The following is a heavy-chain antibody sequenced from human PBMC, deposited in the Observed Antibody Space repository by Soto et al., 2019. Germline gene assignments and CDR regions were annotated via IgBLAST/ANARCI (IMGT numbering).Heavy chain of an antibody. CDR2: INPHSGST. V-gene: IGHV4-39*01. Sequence: WVRQAPGQGFEWMGWINPHSGSTYYNPSLKSRVTISVDTSKSQFSLKMRSVTAADTAVYYCARRQQWLAGYFDYWGQGTLVTVSS. J-gene: IGHJ4*02. D-gene: IGHD6-19*01. CDR3: ARRQQWLAGYFDY.